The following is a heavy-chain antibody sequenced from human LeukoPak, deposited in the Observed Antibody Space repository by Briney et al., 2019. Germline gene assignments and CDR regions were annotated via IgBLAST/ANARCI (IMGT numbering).Heavy chain of an antibody. CDR2: MNPNSGST. CDR1: GYTFTSYD. Sequence: ASVKVSCKASGYTFTSYDINWVRQATGQGLEWMGWMNPNSGSTGYAQKFQGRVTITRNTSISTAYMELSGLRSEDAAVYYCARGRSTGYPYYFEYWGQGTLVTVSS. D-gene: IGHD5-12*01. V-gene: IGHV1-8*03. J-gene: IGHJ4*02. CDR3: ARGRSTGYPYYFEY.